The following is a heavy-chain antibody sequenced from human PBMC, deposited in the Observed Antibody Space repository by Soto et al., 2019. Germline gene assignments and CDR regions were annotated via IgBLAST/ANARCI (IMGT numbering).Heavy chain of an antibody. CDR2: ISGSGGST. Sequence: PGGSLRLSCAASGFTFSSYAMSWVRQAPGKGLEWVSAISGSGGSTYYADSVKGRFTISRDNSKNTLYLQMNSLRAEDTAVYYCAKSEKGLRYFDWLPPGYWGQGTLVTVSS. V-gene: IGHV3-23*01. CDR1: GFTFSSYA. CDR3: AKSEKGLRYFDWLPPGY. J-gene: IGHJ4*02. D-gene: IGHD3-9*01.